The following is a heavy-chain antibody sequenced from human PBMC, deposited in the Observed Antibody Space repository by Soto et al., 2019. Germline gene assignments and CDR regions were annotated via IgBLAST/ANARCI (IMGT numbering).Heavy chain of an antibody. CDR3: ARDYYGDHVGRFDP. V-gene: IGHV3-33*01. Sequence: QVQLVESGGGVVQPGRYLRLSCAASGYTFSSYGMHWVRQAPGKGLEWVAVIWYDGSNKYYADSVKGRFTISRDNSKNTLYLQMNSLRAEDTGVYYCARDYYGDHVGRFDPWGQGTLVTVSS. CDR1: GYTFSSYG. CDR2: IWYDGSNK. J-gene: IGHJ5*02. D-gene: IGHD4-17*01.